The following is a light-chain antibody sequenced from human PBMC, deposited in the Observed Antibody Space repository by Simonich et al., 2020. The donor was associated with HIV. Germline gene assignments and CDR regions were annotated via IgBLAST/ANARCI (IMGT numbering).Light chain of an antibody. Sequence: DIQMTQSPSTLSASVGDRVTITCRASQSISNFLNWYQQIPGKAPKILIYAAATLQSGVPSRFSGSGSGTDFTLTISSLQPEDFATYYGQQSYSTPRTFGQGTKLEIK. CDR2: AAA. CDR3: QQSYSTPRT. V-gene: IGKV1-39*01. CDR1: QSISNF. J-gene: IGKJ2*01.